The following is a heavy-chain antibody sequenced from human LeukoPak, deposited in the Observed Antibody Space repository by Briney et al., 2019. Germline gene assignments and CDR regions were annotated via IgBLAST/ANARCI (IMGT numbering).Heavy chain of an antibody. CDR1: GFSFSNHG. CDR2: IWDDGNNK. D-gene: IGHD3-10*01. Sequence: AGGSLRLSCAASGFSFSNHGMHWVRQAPGKRLEWVAVIWDDGNNKRYANSVNGRFTISRDNSENTLYLQMNGLTAEDTAMYYCARDSYQDYYGRFDPWGQGTLVIVSP. V-gene: IGHV3-33*01. J-gene: IGHJ5*02. CDR3: ARDSYQDYYGRFDP.